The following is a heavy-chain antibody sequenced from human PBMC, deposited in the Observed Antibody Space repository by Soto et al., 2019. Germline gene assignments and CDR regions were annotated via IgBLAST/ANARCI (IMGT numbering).Heavy chain of an antibody. CDR2: INPSTGST. J-gene: IGHJ4*02. CDR1: GYPITGHY. Sequence: QVQLVQSGAEVKKPGASVKVSCKASGYPITGHYMHWVRQARGRGPEWMGIINPSTGSTTYAQSFQGRVSMTRDTSASTVYLELSSLTSEDTAIYYCARPYCNSTAYFDLYLDYWGQGTLVTVSS. CDR3: ARPYCNSTAYFDLYLDY. V-gene: IGHV1-46*03. D-gene: IGHD2-2*01.